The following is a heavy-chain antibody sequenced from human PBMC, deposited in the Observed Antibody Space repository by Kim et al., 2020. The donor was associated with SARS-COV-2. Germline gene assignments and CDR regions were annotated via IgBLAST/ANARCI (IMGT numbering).Heavy chain of an antibody. CDR2: ISNRGTNT. Sequence: GGSLRLSCVASGITFSGYTMNWVRQAPGKGLEWVSGISNRGTNTYYADSVKGRFTISRDNSKNTLFLQMNSLRAEDTALYYCANSYSNDWTRVFDFWGQGTVVTVSS. V-gene: IGHV3-23*01. D-gene: IGHD6-19*01. CDR1: GITFSGYT. CDR3: ANSYSNDWTRVFDF. J-gene: IGHJ3*01.